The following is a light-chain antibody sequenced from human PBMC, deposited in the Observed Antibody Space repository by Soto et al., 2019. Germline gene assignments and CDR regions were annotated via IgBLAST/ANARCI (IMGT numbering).Light chain of an antibody. CDR2: AAS. J-gene: IGKJ5*01. CDR1: QGISSY. Sequence: HLTQSPSSLSASVGDRVTITCRASQGISSYFAWYQQQPGKAPKLLIYAASTLQTGVPSRFSGSGSATDFTLTMSSLQPEDFETYYYDQLGSYPITFGQGTRLVIK. V-gene: IGKV1-9*01. CDR3: DQLGSYPIT.